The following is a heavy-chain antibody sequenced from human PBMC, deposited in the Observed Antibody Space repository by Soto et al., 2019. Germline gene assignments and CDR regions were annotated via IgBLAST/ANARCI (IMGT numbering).Heavy chain of an antibody. J-gene: IGHJ4*02. V-gene: IGHV3-30-3*01. CDR3: ARDSFYSPFLYSYESVFDY. Sequence: PGGSLRLSCAASGFTFSSYAMHWVRQAPGKGLEWVAVISYDGSNKYYADSVKGRFTISRDNSKNTLYLQMYSLRAEDTAVYYCARDSFYSPFLYSYESVFDYWGQGTLVTVSS. D-gene: IGHD5-18*01. CDR1: GFTFSSYA. CDR2: ISYDGSNK.